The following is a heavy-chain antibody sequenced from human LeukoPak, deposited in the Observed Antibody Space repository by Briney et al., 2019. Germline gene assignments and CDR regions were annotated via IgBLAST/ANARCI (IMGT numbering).Heavy chain of an antibody. CDR2: IYPGDSDT. CDR1: GYSFTSYW. J-gene: IGHJ3*02. D-gene: IGHD3-22*01. V-gene: IGHV5-51*01. CDR3: ARPDYYDSSGHYYVGAFDI. Sequence: LGESLKISCKGSGYSFTSYWIGWVRQMPGKGLEWMGIIYPGDSDTRYSPFFQGQVTISADKSISTAYLQWSSLKASDTAMYYCARPDYYDSSGHYYVGAFDIWGQGTMVTVSS.